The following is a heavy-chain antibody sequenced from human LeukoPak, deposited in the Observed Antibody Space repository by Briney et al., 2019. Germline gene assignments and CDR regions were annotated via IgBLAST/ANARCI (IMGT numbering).Heavy chain of an antibody. J-gene: IGHJ4*02. V-gene: IGHV4-39*07. Sequence: SETLSLTCTVSGGSISSSSYYWGWIRQPPGKGLEWIGSIYYSGSTYYNPSLKSRVTISVDTTKNHFSLKLNSVTAADTAVYYCARVSRAVMMILRWGQGTLVTVPS. D-gene: IGHD3-16*01. CDR3: ARVSRAVMMILR. CDR1: GGSISSSSYY. CDR2: IYYSGST.